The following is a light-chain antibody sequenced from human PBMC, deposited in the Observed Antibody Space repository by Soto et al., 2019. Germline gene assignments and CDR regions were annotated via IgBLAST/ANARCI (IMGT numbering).Light chain of an antibody. CDR1: SSDVGGYNY. CDR2: DVT. Sequence: QSALTQPASVSGSPGQSITIFCTGTSSDVGGYNYVSWYQHQPGKAPKLMIYDVTNRPSGVSNRFSGSKSGNTASLTISGLQAEDEADYYCTSYTTSSPYLVFGGGTKLTVL. CDR3: TSYTTSSPYLV. V-gene: IGLV2-14*03. J-gene: IGLJ3*02.